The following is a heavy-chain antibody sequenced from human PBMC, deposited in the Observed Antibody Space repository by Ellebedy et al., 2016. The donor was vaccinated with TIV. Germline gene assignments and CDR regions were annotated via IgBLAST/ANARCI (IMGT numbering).Heavy chain of an antibody. CDR1: GYTFSNYW. J-gene: IGHJ4*01. Sequence: GESLKISCKGSGYTFSNYWIAWVRQMPGKGLEWMGMIYGGDSDTRYTPSFQGLVTISADKSNTIAYIPWSSLQASDTGIYYCARVRYSSSSDYYFDFWGHGTLVIVSS. CDR2: IYGGDSDT. D-gene: IGHD6-6*01. CDR3: ARVRYSSSSDYYFDF. V-gene: IGHV5-51*01.